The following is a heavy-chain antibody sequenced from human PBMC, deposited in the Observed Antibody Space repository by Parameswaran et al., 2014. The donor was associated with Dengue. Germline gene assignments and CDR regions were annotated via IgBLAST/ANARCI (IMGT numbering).Heavy chain of an antibody. CDR2: INPSGGST. Sequence: WVRQAPGQGLEWMGLINPSGGSTSYPQKFQGRVTMTRDTSTSTVYMQLSSLRSEDTAVYYCARALSRLGYFAYWGQGTLVTVSS. J-gene: IGHJ4*02. V-gene: IGHV1-46*01. CDR3: ARALSRLGYFAY. D-gene: IGHD3-9*01.